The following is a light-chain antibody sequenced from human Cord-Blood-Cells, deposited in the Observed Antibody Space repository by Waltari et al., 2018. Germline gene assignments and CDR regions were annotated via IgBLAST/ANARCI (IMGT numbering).Light chain of an antibody. V-gene: IGLV2-14*01. CDR3: SSYTSSSTGV. J-gene: IGLJ1*01. CDR1: SSDVGGYNY. CDR2: EVS. Sequence: QSALTQPASVSGSPGQSITISCTGTSSDVGGYNYVSWYQQHPGKAPKLMIYEVSNRTSGVSNRFSGSKSGNTASLTISWLQAEDEAYYYCSSYTSSSTGVFGTGTKVTVL.